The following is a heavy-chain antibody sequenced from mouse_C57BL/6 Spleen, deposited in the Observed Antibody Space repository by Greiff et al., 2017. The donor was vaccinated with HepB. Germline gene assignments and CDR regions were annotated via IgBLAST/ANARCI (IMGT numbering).Heavy chain of an antibody. Sequence: QVQLKQSGPGLVQPSQSLSITCTVSGFSLTSYGVHWVRQSPGKGLEWLGVIWGGGSTDYNAAFISRLSISKDNSKSHVFFKMNSLQADDTAIYYCARKGAGAWFAYLGQGTRVTVSA. CDR3: ARKGAGAWFAY. CDR1: GFSLTSYG. J-gene: IGHJ3*01. CDR2: IWGGGST. V-gene: IGHV2-2*01.